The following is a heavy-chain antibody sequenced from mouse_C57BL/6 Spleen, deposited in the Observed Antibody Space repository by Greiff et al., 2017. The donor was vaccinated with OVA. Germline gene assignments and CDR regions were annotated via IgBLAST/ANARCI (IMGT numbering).Heavy chain of an antibody. Sequence: EVQLQQSGPELVKPGASVKISCKASGYTFTDYYMNWVKQSHGKSLEWIGDINPNNGGTSYNQKFKGKATLTVDKSSSTAYMELRSLTSEDSAVYYCARREGLLLFAYWGQGTLVTVSA. V-gene: IGHV1-26*01. D-gene: IGHD2-3*01. CDR2: INPNNGGT. J-gene: IGHJ3*01. CDR1: GYTFTDYY. CDR3: ARREGLLLFAY.